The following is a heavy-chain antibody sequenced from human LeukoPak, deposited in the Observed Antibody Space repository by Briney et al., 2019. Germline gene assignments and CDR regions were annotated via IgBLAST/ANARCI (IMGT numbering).Heavy chain of an antibody. D-gene: IGHD3-22*01. CDR1: GGTFSSYA. Sequence: SVKVSCKASGGTFSSYAISWVRQAPGQGLEWMGGIIPTFGTANYAQKFQGRVTITADESTSTAYMELSSLRSEDTAVYYCARDNYYDSSGYSTADDYWGQGTLVTVSS. CDR3: ARDNYYDSSGYSTADDY. J-gene: IGHJ4*02. V-gene: IGHV1-69*13. CDR2: IIPTFGTA.